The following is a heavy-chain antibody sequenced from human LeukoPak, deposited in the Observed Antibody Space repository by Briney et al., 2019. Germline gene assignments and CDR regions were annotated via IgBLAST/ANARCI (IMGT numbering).Heavy chain of an antibody. CDR2: ISGSDGST. CDR3: AKRPHPGDFIPLYYFDY. Sequence: TGGSLRLSCAASEFTFSSYAMSWVRQAPGKGLEWVSAISGSDGSTYYADSVKGRFTISRDNSKNTLYLLMNSLRAEDTAVYYCAKRPHPGDFIPLYYFDYWGQGTLVTVSS. D-gene: IGHD1-1*01. J-gene: IGHJ4*02. V-gene: IGHV3-23*01. CDR1: EFTFSSYA.